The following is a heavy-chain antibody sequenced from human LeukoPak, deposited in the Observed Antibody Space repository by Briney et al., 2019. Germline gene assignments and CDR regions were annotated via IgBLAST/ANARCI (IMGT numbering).Heavy chain of an antibody. Sequence: GASVTVSCTASGYTFISYGISWVRQAPGQGLEWMGWISAYNGNTNYAQKLQGRVTMTTDTSTSTAYMELGSLGSDDTAVYYCGRSNYGSGHLDYWGQGTLVTVSS. CDR3: GRSNYGSGHLDY. CDR1: GYTFISYG. J-gene: IGHJ4*02. D-gene: IGHD3-10*01. CDR2: ISAYNGNT. V-gene: IGHV1-18*01.